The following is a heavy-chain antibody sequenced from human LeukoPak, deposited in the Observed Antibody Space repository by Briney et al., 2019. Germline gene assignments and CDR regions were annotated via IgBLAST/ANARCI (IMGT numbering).Heavy chain of an antibody. V-gene: IGHV4-4*07. J-gene: IGHJ4*02. D-gene: IGHD3-22*01. CDR1: GGSISSYY. CDR3: ARYVYYDSSGYYFDY. Sequence: SETPSLTCTVSGGSISSYYWSWIRQPAGKGLEWIGRIYTSGSTNYNPSLKSRVTISVDKSKNQFSLKLSSVTAADTAVYYCARYVYYDSSGYYFDYWGQGTLVTVSS. CDR2: IYTSGST.